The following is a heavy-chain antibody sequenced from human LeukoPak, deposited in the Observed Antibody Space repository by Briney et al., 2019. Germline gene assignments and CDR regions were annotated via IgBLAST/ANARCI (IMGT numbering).Heavy chain of an antibody. J-gene: IGHJ4*02. CDR3: ARSSRDGYNYVPY. Sequence: SETLSLTCTGSGVSISTIHFYWDWIRQPPGKGLEWIGSMYYSGSTYYNPSLKSRVTISVDTSKNQFSLKLSSVTAADTAVYDCARSSRDGYNYVPYWGQGTLVTVSS. D-gene: IGHD5-24*01. CDR2: MYYSGST. V-gene: IGHV4-39*01. CDR1: GVSISTIHFY.